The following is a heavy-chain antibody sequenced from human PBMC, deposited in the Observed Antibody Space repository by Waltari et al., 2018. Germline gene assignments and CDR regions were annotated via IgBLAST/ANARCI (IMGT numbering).Heavy chain of an antibody. CDR2: IYSSGST. V-gene: IGHV4-59*11. D-gene: IGHD3-10*01. CDR3: ARASYGSGSSWFDP. Sequence: QVQLQESGPGLVKPSETLSLICSVSGGSISTHFWGWIRQPPGKTLEWMGNIYSSGSTNYNPSLTSRVTISLDMSKNQFSLKLRSVSAADTAVYYCARASYGSGSSWFDPWGQGTLVTVSS. CDR1: GGSISTHF. J-gene: IGHJ5*02.